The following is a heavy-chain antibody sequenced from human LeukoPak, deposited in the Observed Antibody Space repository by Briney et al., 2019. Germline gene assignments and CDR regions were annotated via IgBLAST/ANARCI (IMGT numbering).Heavy chain of an antibody. CDR3: ASGYCSSTSCYSVDY. J-gene: IGHJ4*02. CDR2: ISAYNGNT. Sequence: ASVKVSCKASGYTFTSYGISWVRQAPGQGLVWMGWISAYNGNTNYAQKLQGRVTMTTDTSTSTAYMELRSLRSDDTAVYYCASGYCSSTSCYSVDYWGQGTLVTVSS. D-gene: IGHD2-2*01. V-gene: IGHV1-18*01. CDR1: GYTFTSYG.